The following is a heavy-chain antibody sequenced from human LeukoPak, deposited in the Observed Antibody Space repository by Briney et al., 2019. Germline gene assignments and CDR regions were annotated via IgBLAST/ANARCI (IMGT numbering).Heavy chain of an antibody. D-gene: IGHD6-25*01. CDR2: IETDGSTT. Sequence: PGGSLRLSCAASGFSFSSYWMHWARQAPGKGLVWVSLIETDGSTTKYADSVKGRFTISRDNARNTLYLQMNSLRAEDTAVYYCAREAGPYDDYYYMDVWGKGTTVTVSS. J-gene: IGHJ6*03. V-gene: IGHV3-74*01. CDR1: GFSFSSYW. CDR3: AREAGPYDDYYYMDV.